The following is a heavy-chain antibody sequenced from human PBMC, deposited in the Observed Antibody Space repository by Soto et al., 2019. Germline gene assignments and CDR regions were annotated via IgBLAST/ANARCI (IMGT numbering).Heavy chain of an antibody. CDR3: AKDHEQWRDWYFDH. Sequence: QVQLVESGGGVVQPGRSLRLSCAASGFTFNFYGMHWVRQAPGKGLEWVAVISFDGSNNYYADSVKGRFTISRDNSKNTTYPQMNDLRAEDTAVYYCAKDHEQWRDWYFDHWGRGTRVTVSS. CDR2: ISFDGSNN. CDR1: GFTFNFYG. J-gene: IGHJ2*01. D-gene: IGHD6-19*01. V-gene: IGHV3-30*18.